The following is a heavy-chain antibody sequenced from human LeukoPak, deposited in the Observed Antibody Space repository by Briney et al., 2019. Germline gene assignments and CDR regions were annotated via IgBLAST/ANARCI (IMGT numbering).Heavy chain of an antibody. CDR2: IYTSGST. V-gene: IGHV4-61*09. CDR3: ARDEAHHAPPNYYYYMAV. CDR1: GDSISSGFYY. D-gene: IGHD1-14*01. Sequence: SETLSLTCTVSGDSISSGFYYWSWIRQPAGKGLEWIGHIYTSGSTNYNPSLNSRVTMSLDTSKNQISLKVTSVTAADTAMYYCARDEAHHAPPNYYYYMAVWGKGTTVTISS. J-gene: IGHJ6*03.